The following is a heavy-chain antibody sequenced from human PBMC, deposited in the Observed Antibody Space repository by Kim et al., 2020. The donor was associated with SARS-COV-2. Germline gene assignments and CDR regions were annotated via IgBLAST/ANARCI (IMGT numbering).Heavy chain of an antibody. CDR2: IKSKTDGGTT. D-gene: IGHD6-13*01. V-gene: IGHV3-15*01. CDR3: TTFRIAGRGYYGMDV. Sequence: GGSLRLSCAASGFTFSNAGMSWVRQAPGKGLEWVGGIKSKTDGGTTDDAAPVKGSITIARDETKNTLYLQMNSLKTEDTAVYYCTTFRIAGRGYYGMDVWGQGTTVTVSS. CDR1: GFTFSNAG. J-gene: IGHJ6*02.